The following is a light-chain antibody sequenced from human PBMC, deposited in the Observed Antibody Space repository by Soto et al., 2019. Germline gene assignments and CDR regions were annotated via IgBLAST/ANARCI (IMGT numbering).Light chain of an antibody. J-gene: IGKJ4*01. V-gene: IGKV3-20*01. CDR1: QSVSSSY. Sequence: EIVLTQSPGTLSLSPGERATLSCRASQSVSSSYLAWYQQKPGQATRLLIYGASSRATGIPDRFSGSGSGTHFTLTISRLEPEDFAVYYCQQYGSSPLTFGGGTKVEIK. CDR3: QQYGSSPLT. CDR2: GAS.